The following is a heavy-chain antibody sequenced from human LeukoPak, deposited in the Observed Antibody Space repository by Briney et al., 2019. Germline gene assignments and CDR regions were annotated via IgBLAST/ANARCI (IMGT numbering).Heavy chain of an antibody. Sequence: PGGSLRLSCAASGFSFINFWMHWVRQAPGMGLVWVSQINPDGTAALYADSVKGRFTISRDNAKNTLYLQMNTLRADDTAVYYCAKGSNFAFDNWGQGLLVTVSS. CDR1: GFSFINFW. CDR3: AKGSNFAFDN. V-gene: IGHV3-74*01. D-gene: IGHD1-1*01. J-gene: IGHJ4*02. CDR2: INPDGTAA.